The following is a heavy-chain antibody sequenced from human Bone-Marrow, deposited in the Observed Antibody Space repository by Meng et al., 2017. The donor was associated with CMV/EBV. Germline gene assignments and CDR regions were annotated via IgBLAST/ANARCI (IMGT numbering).Heavy chain of an antibody. CDR3: ARSQYFDWLLPPPYYYYGMDV. J-gene: IGHJ6*02. CDR1: GGSISSSSYY. V-gene: IGHV4-61*01. Sequence: GSLRLSCTVSGGSISSSSYYWSWIRQPPGKGLEWMGYIYYSGSTNYNPSLKSRVTISVDTSKNQFSLKLSSVTAADTAVYYCARSQYFDWLLPPPYYYYGMDVWGQGTTVTVSS. CDR2: IYYSGST. D-gene: IGHD3-9*01.